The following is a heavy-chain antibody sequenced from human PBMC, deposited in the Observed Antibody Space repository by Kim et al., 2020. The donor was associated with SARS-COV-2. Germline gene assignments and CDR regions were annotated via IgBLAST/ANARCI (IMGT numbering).Heavy chain of an antibody. V-gene: IGHV5-10-1*01. CDR2: IDPSDSYT. D-gene: IGHD7-27*01. J-gene: IGHJ4*02. Sequence: GESLKISCKGSGYSFTSYWISWVRQMPGKGLEWMGRIDPSDSYTNYSPSFQGHVTISADKSISTAYLQWSSLKASDTAMYYCARQLNGPANWGVDWGQGTLVTVSS. CDR3: ARQLNGPANWGVD. CDR1: GYSFTSYW.